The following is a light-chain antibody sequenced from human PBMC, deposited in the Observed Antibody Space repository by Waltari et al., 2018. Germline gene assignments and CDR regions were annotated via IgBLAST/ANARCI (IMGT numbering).Light chain of an antibody. J-gene: IGKJ2*01. CDR3: QQYGSSPLT. CDR2: GAS. CDR1: QSISSNY. Sequence: EILLTQSPGTLSLSPGERATLSCRARQSISSNYFAWYQQKPGQAPRLLIYGASSRATGIPDRFSGSGYDTDFTLTVSRLESEDFGVYYCQQYGSSPLTFGQGTKVEIK. V-gene: IGKV3-20*01.